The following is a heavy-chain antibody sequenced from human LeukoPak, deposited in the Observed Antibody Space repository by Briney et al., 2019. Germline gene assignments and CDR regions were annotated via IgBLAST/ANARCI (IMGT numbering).Heavy chain of an antibody. J-gene: IGHJ4*02. D-gene: IGHD2-2*01. CDR3: TREGRYCSSSSCYVCLDF. CDR2: IKSETDGGTT. V-gene: IGHV3-15*01. Sequence: GGSLRLSCAASGFTFTYAWMSWVRQAPGKGLEWVGRIKSETDGGTTAYGSPVKGRFTISRDDSKKTLFLQINTLKTEDTAAYYCTREGRYCSSSSCYVCLDFWGQGTLVTVPS. CDR1: GFTFTYAW.